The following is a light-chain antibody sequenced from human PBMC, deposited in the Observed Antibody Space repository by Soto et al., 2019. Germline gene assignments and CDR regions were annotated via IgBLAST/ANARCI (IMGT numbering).Light chain of an antibody. CDR1: QSVSSSY. CDR3: QQYGSSPPLN. CDR2: GAS. J-gene: IGKJ4*01. V-gene: IGKV3-20*01. Sequence: EIVLTQSPGTLSLAPGERATLSCRASQSVSSSYLAWYQHKPGQAPRLLIYGASSRATGIPDRFSGSGSGTDFTLTISRLEPEDFAVYYCQQYGSSPPLNFGGGTKVDIK.